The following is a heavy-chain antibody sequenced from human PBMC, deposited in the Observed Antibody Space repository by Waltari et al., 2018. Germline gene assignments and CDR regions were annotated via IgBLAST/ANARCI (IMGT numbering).Heavy chain of an antibody. D-gene: IGHD3-22*01. J-gene: IGHJ3*02. CDR2: INPNSGVT. Sequence: QVQLVQSGAEVKKPGASVKVSCKASGYTFTGYYMHWVRQAPGQGLGWMGGINPNSGVTNYAQKVQGRVTMTRETSSSTAYMELSRLRSDDTAVYYCARLLSSGYFDAFDIWGQGTMVTVSS. V-gene: IGHV1-2*02. CDR1: GYTFTGYY. CDR3: ARLLSSGYFDAFDI.